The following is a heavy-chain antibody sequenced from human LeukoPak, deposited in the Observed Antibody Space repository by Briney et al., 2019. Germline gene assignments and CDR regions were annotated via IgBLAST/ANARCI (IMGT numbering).Heavy chain of an antibody. D-gene: IGHD3-22*01. CDR1: GGPISSYY. CDR3: VTGLYDSSGYFDY. V-gene: IGHV4-59*08. J-gene: IGHJ4*02. CDR2: IYYSGST. Sequence: SETLSLTCTVSGGPISSYYWSWIRQPPGKGLEWIGYIYYSGSTYYNPSLKSRVTIPVDTSKNQFSLKLSSVTAADTAVYYCVTGLYDSSGYFDYWGQGTLVTVSS.